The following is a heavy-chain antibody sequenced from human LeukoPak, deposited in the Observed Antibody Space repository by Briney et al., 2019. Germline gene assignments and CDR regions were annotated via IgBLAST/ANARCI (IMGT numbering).Heavy chain of an antibody. CDR2: IYYSGST. D-gene: IGHD1-26*01. CDR1: GGSISSSSYY. V-gene: IGHV4-39*01. J-gene: IGHJ4*02. CDR3: ARGELLLRYFDW. Sequence: RASETLSLTCTVSGGSISSSSYYWGWIRQPPGKGLEWIGSIYYSGSTYYNPSLKSRVTISVDTSKNQFSLKLSSVTAADTAVYYCARGELLLRYFDWLGQGTLVTVSS.